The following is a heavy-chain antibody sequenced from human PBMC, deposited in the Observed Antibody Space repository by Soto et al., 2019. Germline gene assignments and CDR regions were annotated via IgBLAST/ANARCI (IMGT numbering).Heavy chain of an antibody. V-gene: IGHV1-18*04. J-gene: IGHJ5*02. Sequence: ASVKVSCKAFGYTFTKYWMHWVRQAPGQGLEWMGWINVYNGNTNYAQRLQGRVTMTTDTSTNTAYMELWSLRSDDTAVYYCARVSVSYSWRYNWFDPWGQGTLVTVSS. CDR3: ARVSVSYSWRYNWFDP. CDR2: INVYNGNT. D-gene: IGHD1-26*01. CDR1: GYTFTKYW.